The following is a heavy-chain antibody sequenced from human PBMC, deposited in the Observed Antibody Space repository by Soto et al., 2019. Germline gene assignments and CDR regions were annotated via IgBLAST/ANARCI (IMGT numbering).Heavy chain of an antibody. D-gene: IGHD3-16*01. Sequence: QLLESGPGLVKPSETLSLTYSVSGGSIDSSNFYWAWVRPPPGEGLECIGSTYYRANTYYNSSLKSRVTISVDTSKNRFSLRLNSVTAADAAVDYGAGHGAWAPLVDWGQGTLVTVSS. J-gene: IGHJ4*02. CDR1: GGSIDSSNFY. CDR2: TYYRANT. V-gene: IGHV4-39*01. CDR3: AGHGAWAPLVD.